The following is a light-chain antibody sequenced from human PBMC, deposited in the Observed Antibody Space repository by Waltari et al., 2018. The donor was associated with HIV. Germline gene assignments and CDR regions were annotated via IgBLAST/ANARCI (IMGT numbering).Light chain of an antibody. CDR3: MQALQTPYT. J-gene: IGKJ2*01. CDR2: FGS. Sequence: DIVMTQSPLSLSVTPGEPASISCRSSQSLVYSNGYNYFDWYLQKPGQSPQILFYFGSHRASGVPDRFTGSGSGTDFTLKISRVEAEDVGVYYCMQALQTPYTFGQGTKLEIK. CDR1: QSLVYSNGYNY. V-gene: IGKV2-28*01.